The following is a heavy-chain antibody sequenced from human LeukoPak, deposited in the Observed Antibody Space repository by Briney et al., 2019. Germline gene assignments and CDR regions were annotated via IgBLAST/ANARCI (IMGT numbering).Heavy chain of an antibody. CDR2: IDPSDSYT. CDR3: ARAGGSSRWFDP. V-gene: IGHV5-10-1*01. J-gene: IGHJ5*02. CDR1: GYSFTSYW. Sequence: EXLRISCKGSGYSFTSYWISWVRQMPGKGLEWMGRIDPSDSYTNYSPSFQGHVTISADKSISTAYLQWSSLKASDTAMYYCARAGGSSRWFDPWGQGTXVXVSS. D-gene: IGHD6-13*01.